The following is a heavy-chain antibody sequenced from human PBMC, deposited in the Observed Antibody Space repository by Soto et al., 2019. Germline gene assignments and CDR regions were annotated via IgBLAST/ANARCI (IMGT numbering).Heavy chain of an antibody. V-gene: IGHV4-4*07. CDR1: GGSISSYY. D-gene: IGHD6-6*01. CDR3: ARVRIAARTGAYGMDV. J-gene: IGHJ6*02. Sequence: SETLSLTCTVSGGSISSYYWSWIRQPAGKGLEWIGRIYTSGSTNYNPSLKSRVTMSVDTSKNQFSLKLSSVTAADTAVYYCARVRIAARTGAYGMDVWGQGTTDTVSS. CDR2: IYTSGST.